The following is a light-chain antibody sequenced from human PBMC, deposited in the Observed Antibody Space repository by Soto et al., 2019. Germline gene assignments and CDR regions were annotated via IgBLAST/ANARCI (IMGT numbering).Light chain of an antibody. CDR3: QHYDTYPLT. CDR1: QSISSW. Sequence: DIQMTQSPSTLSASVGDRVTITCRATQSISSWLAWYQQKPGKAPKFLIHKASSLEIGVPSRFSGSGSGTAFTLTISSLQPDDFATYYCQHYDTYPLTFGGGTKVEIK. CDR2: KAS. V-gene: IGKV1-5*03. J-gene: IGKJ4*01.